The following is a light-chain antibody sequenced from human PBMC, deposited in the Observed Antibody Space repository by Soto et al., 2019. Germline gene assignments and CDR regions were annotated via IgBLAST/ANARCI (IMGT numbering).Light chain of an antibody. CDR1: KLGDKY. CDR2: QDT. Sequence: SYELTQPPSVSVSPGQTASITCSGNKLGDKYASWFQQRPGQSPVLVIFQDTKRPSGIPERFSGSNSANTATLTISGTQAMDEADYYCQAWDSTIAVFGGGTKLTVL. J-gene: IGLJ3*02. V-gene: IGLV3-1*01. CDR3: QAWDSTIAV.